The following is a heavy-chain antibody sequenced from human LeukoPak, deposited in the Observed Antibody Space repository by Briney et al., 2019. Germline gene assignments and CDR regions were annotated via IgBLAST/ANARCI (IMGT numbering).Heavy chain of an antibody. V-gene: IGHV4-59*08. J-gene: IGHJ4*02. CDR2: IYYTGST. D-gene: IGHD5-18*01. CDR1: GGSISGYY. Sequence: SETLSLTCTVSGGSISGYYWNWIRQPPGKGLEWIGYIYYTGSTSYNPSLKSRVTISLDTSKNQFSLKLSSVTAADTAVYYCARLTWDTTMVRYYLDFWGQGTLVTVSS. CDR3: ARLTWDTTMVRYYLDF.